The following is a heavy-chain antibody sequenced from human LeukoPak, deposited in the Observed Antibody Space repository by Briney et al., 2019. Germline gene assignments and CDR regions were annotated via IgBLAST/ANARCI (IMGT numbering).Heavy chain of an antibody. V-gene: IGHV3-23*01. Sequence: GGSLRLSCAAYGFTFSNYAMNWVRQAPGKGPEWVSAISSSGGRTFYAASVEGRFTVSRDNSKSTLYLQMSSLRAEDTAVYSCAKVLSHGYPNSWTNWFDSWGQGALVTVSS. CDR3: AKVLSHGYPNSWTNWFDS. D-gene: IGHD3-22*01. CDR2: ISSSGGRT. CDR1: GFTFSNYA. J-gene: IGHJ5*01.